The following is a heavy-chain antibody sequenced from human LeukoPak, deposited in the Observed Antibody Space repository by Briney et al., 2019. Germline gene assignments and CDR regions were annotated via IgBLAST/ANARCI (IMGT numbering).Heavy chain of an antibody. Sequence: ASVRVSCKPSGYTFTPYGISWVRQAPGHGREWVGWISAYNGNTNYAQKLQGRVTMTPGTSTSTAYMGLRRLRSDDTAVYYCATLTAGAGYDSPNFDYWGQGTLVTVSS. D-gene: IGHD6-13*01. CDR3: ATLTAGAGYDSPNFDY. CDR1: GYTFTPYG. CDR2: ISAYNGNT. J-gene: IGHJ4*02. V-gene: IGHV1-18*04.